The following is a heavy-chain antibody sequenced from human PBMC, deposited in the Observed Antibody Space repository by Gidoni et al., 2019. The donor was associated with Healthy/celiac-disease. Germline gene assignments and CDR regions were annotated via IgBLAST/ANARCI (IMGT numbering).Heavy chain of an antibody. D-gene: IGHD4-4*01. Sequence: EVQLVESGGGLVQPGGSLSLSCAAAGFTFSSYWMHWVRQAPGKGLLWVSRINSDGSSTSYADSVKGRFTISRDNAKNTLYLQMNSLRAEDTAVYYCARDPLVYSFDYWGQGTLVTVSS. V-gene: IGHV3-74*01. CDR2: INSDGSST. CDR1: GFTFSSYW. J-gene: IGHJ4*02. CDR3: ARDPLVYSFDY.